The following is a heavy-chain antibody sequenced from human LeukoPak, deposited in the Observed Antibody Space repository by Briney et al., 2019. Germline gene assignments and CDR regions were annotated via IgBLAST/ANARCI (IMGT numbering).Heavy chain of an antibody. CDR3: ARVILRFLEWSSPHAFDI. D-gene: IGHD3-3*01. J-gene: IGHJ3*02. V-gene: IGHV4-59*08. Sequence: SETLSLTCTVSGGSISSYFWSWIRQPLGKGLEWIGYIYYSGSTNYNPSLKSRVTISVDTSKNQFSLKLNSVTAADTAVYYCARVILRFLEWSSPHAFDIWGQGTMVTVSS. CDR2: IYYSGST. CDR1: GGSISSYF.